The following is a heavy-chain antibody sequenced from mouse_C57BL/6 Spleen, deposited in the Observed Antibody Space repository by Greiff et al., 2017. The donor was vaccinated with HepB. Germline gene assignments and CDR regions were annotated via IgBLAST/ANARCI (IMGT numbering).Heavy chain of an antibody. CDR3: ARFPYDGYLSFGY. Sequence: QVQLQQSGPELVKPGASVKISCKASGYAFSSSWLNWVKQRPGKGLEWIGRIYPGDGDTNYNGKFKGKATLTADKSSSTAYMQLSSLTSEDSAVYFCARFPYDGYLSFGYWGQGTTLTVSS. D-gene: IGHD2-3*01. CDR1: GYAFSSSW. J-gene: IGHJ2*01. V-gene: IGHV1-82*01. CDR2: IYPGDGDT.